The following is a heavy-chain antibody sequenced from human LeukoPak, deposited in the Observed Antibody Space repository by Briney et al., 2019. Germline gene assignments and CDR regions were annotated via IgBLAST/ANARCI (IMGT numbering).Heavy chain of an antibody. CDR3: ARDRPMGGYNWFDP. V-gene: IGHV3-74*01. CDR2: TNSDGSST. D-gene: IGHD2-15*01. Sequence: GGSLRLSCAASGFTFSSYWMHWVRQAPGKGLVWVSRTNSDGSSTSYADSVKGRFTISRDNAKNTLYVQMNSLRAEDTAVYYCARDRPMGGYNWFDPWGQGTLVTVSS. J-gene: IGHJ5*02. CDR1: GFTFSSYW.